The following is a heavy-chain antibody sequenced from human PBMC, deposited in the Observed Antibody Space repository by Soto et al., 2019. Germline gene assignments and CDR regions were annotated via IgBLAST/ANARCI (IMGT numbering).Heavy chain of an antibody. V-gene: IGHV4-39*01. CDR2: IYYSGST. CDR1: GGSISSSSYY. Sequence: SETLSLSCTVSGGSISSSSYYWGWIRQPPGKGLEWIGSIYYSGSTYYNPSLKSRVTISVDTSKNQFSLKLSSVTAADTAVYYCARSDFWSGYYNWFDPWGQGTLVT. J-gene: IGHJ5*02. D-gene: IGHD3-3*01. CDR3: ARSDFWSGYYNWFDP.